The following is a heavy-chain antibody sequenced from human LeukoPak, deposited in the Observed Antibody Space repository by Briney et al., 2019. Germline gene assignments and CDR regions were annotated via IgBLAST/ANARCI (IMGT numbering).Heavy chain of an antibody. CDR1: GGPISSYY. D-gene: IGHD4-17*01. Sequence: PSETLSLTCTVCGGPISSYYWSWIRQPTGKALEWFGNIYYSGSTNYHPSLKSRVTLPVATSKNQFSLKLSSVTAADTAVDYCARRLREANAFDIWGQGTMVTVSS. CDR2: IYYSGST. V-gene: IGHV4-59*01. J-gene: IGHJ3*02. CDR3: ARRLREANAFDI.